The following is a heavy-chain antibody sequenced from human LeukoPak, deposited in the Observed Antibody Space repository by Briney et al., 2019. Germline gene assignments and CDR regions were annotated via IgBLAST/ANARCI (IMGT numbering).Heavy chain of an antibody. Sequence: PSATLSLTCAVSGYSISSGIYWGWIRRPPGKGLEWIGSIHHSGSTYYNPSLRSRVTISFDTSKNQFSLKLSSVSAADTAVYYCVGSPVAVLGAAPWFDPWGQGTLVTVSS. CDR2: IHHSGST. D-gene: IGHD3-16*01. CDR1: GYSISSGIY. J-gene: IGHJ5*02. V-gene: IGHV4-38-2*01. CDR3: VGSPVAVLGAAPWFDP.